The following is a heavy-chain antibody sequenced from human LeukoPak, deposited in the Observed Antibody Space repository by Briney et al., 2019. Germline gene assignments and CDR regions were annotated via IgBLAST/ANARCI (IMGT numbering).Heavy chain of an antibody. Sequence: PGGSLRLSCAASGFTFSSYAMSWVRQAPGKGLEWVSAISGSGGSTYYADSVKGRFTISRDNSKTTLYLQINSLRAEDTLVYYCANSQRGYSYGLPDYWGQGTLVTV. D-gene: IGHD5-18*01. J-gene: IGHJ4*02. CDR3: ANSQRGYSYGLPDY. CDR2: ISGSGGST. V-gene: IGHV3-23*01. CDR1: GFTFSSYA.